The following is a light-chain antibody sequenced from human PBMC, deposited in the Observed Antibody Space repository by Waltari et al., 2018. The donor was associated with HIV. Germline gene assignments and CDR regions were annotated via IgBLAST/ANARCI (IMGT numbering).Light chain of an antibody. J-gene: IGLJ2*01. CDR1: NSDIGGYDR. CDR2: EVT. V-gene: IGLV2-18*02. CDR3: SSYSATNTVV. Sequence: QSALTQPPSVSGSPGQSVTISCAGTNSDIGGYDRFSWDQQPPGTAPRLLIYEVTNRPSGVPGRFSASKSGTTASLTISGLQAGDEGDYYCSSYSATNTVVFGGGTKLTVL.